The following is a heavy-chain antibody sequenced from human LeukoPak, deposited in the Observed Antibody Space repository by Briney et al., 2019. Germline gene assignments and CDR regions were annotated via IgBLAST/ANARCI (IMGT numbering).Heavy chain of an antibody. Sequence: GGTLRLSCAASGFTFSSYGMSWVRQAPGKGLEWVSAIGGSGGSTYYADSVKGRFTISRDNSKNTLYLQMNSLRAEDTAVYYCAKDLYILTGYPDYWGQGTLVTVSS. CDR3: AKDLYILTGYPDY. CDR2: IGGSGGST. CDR1: GFTFSSYG. V-gene: IGHV3-23*01. D-gene: IGHD3-9*01. J-gene: IGHJ4*02.